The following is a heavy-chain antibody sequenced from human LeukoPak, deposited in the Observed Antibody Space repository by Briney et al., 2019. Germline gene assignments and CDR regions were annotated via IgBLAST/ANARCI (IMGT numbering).Heavy chain of an antibody. CDR3: ARVGGGSDPYYAMDV. D-gene: IGHD2-15*01. CDR1: GGSISSYY. J-gene: IGHJ6*02. CDR2: IYYSGST. V-gene: IGHV4-59*08. Sequence: SETLSLTCTVSGGSISSYYWSWIRQPPGKGLEWIGYIYYSGSTYYNPSLKSRVTISVDTSKNQFSLKLNSVNPEDTAVYYCARVGGGSDPYYAMDVWGQGTTVTVSS.